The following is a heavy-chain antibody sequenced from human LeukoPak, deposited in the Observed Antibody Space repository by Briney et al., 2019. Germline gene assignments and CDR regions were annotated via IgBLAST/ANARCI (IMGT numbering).Heavy chain of an antibody. Sequence: ASVKVSCKASGYIFTSFYIHWVRQVPGQGREWMGIIDPSGGITTYAQKFQGGVIMTADTSTNTVYLELSSLKSEDPAVSYCARDMEQQLAPFDYWGQGTLVTVSS. D-gene: IGHD6-13*01. CDR3: ARDMEQQLAPFDY. J-gene: IGHJ4*02. CDR1: GYIFTSFY. V-gene: IGHV1-46*01. CDR2: IDPSGGIT.